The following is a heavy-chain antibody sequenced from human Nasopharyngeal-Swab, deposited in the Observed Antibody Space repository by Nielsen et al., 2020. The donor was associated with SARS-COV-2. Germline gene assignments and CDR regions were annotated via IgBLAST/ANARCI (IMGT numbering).Heavy chain of an antibody. CDR2: IKQDGSEK. Sequence: GESLKISCAASEFTFSSYWMSWVRQAPGKGLEWVANIKQDGSEKYYVDSVKGRFTISRDNAKNSLYLQMNSLRAEDTAVYYCARDFVGQMDVWGQGTTVTVSS. J-gene: IGHJ6*02. CDR1: EFTFSSYW. D-gene: IGHD3-10*01. V-gene: IGHV3-7*03. CDR3: ARDFVGQMDV.